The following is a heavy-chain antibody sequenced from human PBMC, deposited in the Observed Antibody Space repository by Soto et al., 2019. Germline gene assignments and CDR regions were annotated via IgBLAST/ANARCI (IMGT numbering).Heavy chain of an antibody. CDR3: AKDSKNNWNDGSFDY. CDR1: GFTFSSYA. CDR2: ISGSGGST. D-gene: IGHD1-1*01. J-gene: IGHJ4*02. Sequence: PGGSLRLSCAASGFTFSSYAMSWVRQAPGKGLEWVSAISGSGGSTYYADSVKGRFTISRDNFKNTLYLQMNSLRAEDTAVYYCAKDSKNNWNDGSFDYWGQGTLVTVSS. V-gene: IGHV3-23*01.